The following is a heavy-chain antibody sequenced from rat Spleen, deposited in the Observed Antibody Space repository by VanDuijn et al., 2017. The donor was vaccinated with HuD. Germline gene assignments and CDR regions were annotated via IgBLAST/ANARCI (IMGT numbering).Heavy chain of an antibody. CDR1: GFTFSNYG. CDR2: ISTSGGST. CDR3: ARDPGSGYYFDY. J-gene: IGHJ2*01. Sequence: EVQLVESGGGLVQPGRFLKLSCAASGFTFSNYGMAWVRQAPTKGLEWVASISTSGGSTYYRDSVKGRFTVSRDNAKSTLYLQMDSLRSEDTATYYCARDPGSGYYFDYWGQGVMVTVSS. V-gene: IGHV5S13*01. D-gene: IGHD5-1*01.